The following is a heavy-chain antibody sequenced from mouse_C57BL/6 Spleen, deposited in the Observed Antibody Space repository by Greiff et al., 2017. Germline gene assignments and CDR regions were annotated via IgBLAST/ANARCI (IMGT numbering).Heavy chain of an antibody. D-gene: IGHD2-1*01. CDR3: ARGGYGNYPYYAMDY. V-gene: IGHV1-55*01. J-gene: IGHJ4*01. CDR2: IYPGSGST. Sequence: QVQLQQPGAELVKPGASVKMSCKASDYTFTSYWITWVNQRPGQGLEWIGDIYPGSGSTNYNEKFKSKATLTVDTSSRTAYMQLSSLTSEDSAVYYGARGGYGNYPYYAMDYWGQGTSVTVSS. CDR1: DYTFTSYW.